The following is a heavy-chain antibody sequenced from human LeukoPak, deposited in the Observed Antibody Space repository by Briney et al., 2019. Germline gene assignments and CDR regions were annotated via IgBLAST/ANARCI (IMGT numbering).Heavy chain of an antibody. Sequence: SETLSLTCAVYGGSFSGYYWNWIRQPPGKGLEWIVEINHSGSTNYNPSLKSRVTISVDTSKNQFSLKLSSVTAADTAVYYCATRGEYYDSSGYDIDYWGQGTLVTVSS. CDR1: GGSFSGYY. D-gene: IGHD3-22*01. J-gene: IGHJ4*02. V-gene: IGHV4-34*01. CDR3: ATRGEYYDSSGYDIDY. CDR2: INHSGST.